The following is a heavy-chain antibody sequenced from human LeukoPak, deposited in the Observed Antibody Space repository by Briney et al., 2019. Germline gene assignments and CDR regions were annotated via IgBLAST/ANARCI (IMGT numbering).Heavy chain of an antibody. D-gene: IGHD3-22*01. CDR2: INWNGANT. CDR3: ARVQFDTSGFHNGFDI. V-gene: IGHV3-20*01. CDR1: GFFFDEFG. Sequence: GGSLRLPCAASGFFFDEFGMTWVRQGPGKGLEWASGINWNGANTGYADSVKGRFTISRDNAKNIPYLQMSSLRAEDTALYHCARVQFDTSGFHNGFDIWGPGTMVTVSS. J-gene: IGHJ3*02.